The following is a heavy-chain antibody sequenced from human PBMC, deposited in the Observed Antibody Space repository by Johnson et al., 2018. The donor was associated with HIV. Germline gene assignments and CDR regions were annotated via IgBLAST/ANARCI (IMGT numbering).Heavy chain of an antibody. CDR3: ASPRYSSGGGAFDI. CDR2: ISNDGTDK. Sequence: VQLVESGGGVVQPGRSLRLSCAASGFPFSSYAMDWVRQAPGKGLEWVAVISNDGTDKYYADSVKGRFTISRDNSKNTLYLQVNSLRPEDTAVYYCASPRYSSGGGAFDIWGQGTMVTVSS. J-gene: IGHJ3*02. CDR1: GFPFSSYA. D-gene: IGHD6-19*01. V-gene: IGHV3-30*03.